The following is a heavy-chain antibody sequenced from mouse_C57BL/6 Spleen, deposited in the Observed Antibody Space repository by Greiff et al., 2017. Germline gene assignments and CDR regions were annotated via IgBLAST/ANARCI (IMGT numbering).Heavy chain of an antibody. J-gene: IGHJ2*01. Sequence: EVKLMESGGGLVKPGGSLKLSCAASGFTFSSYAMSWVRQTPEKRLEWVATISDGGSYTYYPDNVKGRFTISRDNAKNNLYLQMSHLKSEDTAMYYCARDHSNYYYFDDWGQGTTLTVSS. D-gene: IGHD2-5*01. CDR2: ISDGGSYT. CDR3: ARDHSNYYYFDD. CDR1: GFTFSSYA. V-gene: IGHV5-4*01.